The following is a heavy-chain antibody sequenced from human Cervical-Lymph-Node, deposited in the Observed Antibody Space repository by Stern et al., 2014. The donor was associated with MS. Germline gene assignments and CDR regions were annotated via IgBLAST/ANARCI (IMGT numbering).Heavy chain of an antibody. CDR2: IIPVVGTA. J-gene: IGHJ4*02. Sequence: VQLVESGAEVRKPGSSGKVSCKASGGTFSRYGISWVRQAPGQGLEWMGGIIPVVGTADYAEQFQGIVTITADGSTSTAYMELSSLTSADTAVYYCARGPYNRDFFEYWGQGTLVTVSS. CDR3: ARGPYNRDFFEY. CDR1: GGTFSRYG. D-gene: IGHD1-1*01. V-gene: IGHV1-69*01.